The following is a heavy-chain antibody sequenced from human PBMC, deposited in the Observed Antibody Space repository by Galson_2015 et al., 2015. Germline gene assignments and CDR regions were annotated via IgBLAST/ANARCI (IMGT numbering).Heavy chain of an antibody. Sequence: SLRLSCAASEFTFSSYHMSWVRQAPGKGLEWVSSISSTTTYIYYADSVKGRFTISRGNAKNSLYLQMNSLGAEDTAVYYCARQILDYDFWSGYYPTNFDYWGQGTLVTVSS. D-gene: IGHD3-3*01. V-gene: IGHV3-21*01. CDR1: EFTFSSYH. CDR2: ISSTTTYI. CDR3: ARQILDYDFWSGYYPTNFDY. J-gene: IGHJ4*02.